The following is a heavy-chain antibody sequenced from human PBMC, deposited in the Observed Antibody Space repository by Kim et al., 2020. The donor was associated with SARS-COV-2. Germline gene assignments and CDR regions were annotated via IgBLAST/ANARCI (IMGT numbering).Heavy chain of an antibody. CDR3: ARDSNYDSSGWDI. D-gene: IGHD3-22*01. CDR2: IYYSGST. CDR1: SGSISSYY. J-gene: IGHJ3*02. Sequence: SETLSLTCTVSSGSISSYYWSWIRQPPGKGLEWIGYIYYSGSTNYNPSLKSRVTISVDTSKNQFSLKLSSVTAADTAVYYCARDSNYDSSGWDIWGQGTMVTVSS. V-gene: IGHV4-59*01.